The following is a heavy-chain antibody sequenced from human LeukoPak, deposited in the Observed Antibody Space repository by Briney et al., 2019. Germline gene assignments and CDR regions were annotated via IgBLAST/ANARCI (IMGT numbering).Heavy chain of an antibody. V-gene: IGHV5-51*01. CDR3: ARRRVRYGIDY. CDR1: GHNFIYYW. J-gene: IGHJ4*02. D-gene: IGHD4-17*01. Sequence: GESLKISCQSSGHNFIYYWIAWVRQMPGRGLEWMGIIYPGDSDTRYSPSFQGQVTISADKSISTAYLQWSSLKASDTAMYYCARRRVRYGIDYWGQGTLVTVSS. CDR2: IYPGDSDT.